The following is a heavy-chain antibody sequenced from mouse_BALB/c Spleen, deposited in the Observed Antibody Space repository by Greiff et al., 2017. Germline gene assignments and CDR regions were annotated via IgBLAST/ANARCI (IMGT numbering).Heavy chain of an antibody. D-gene: IGHD2-4*01. V-gene: IGHV1S126*01. CDR2: IDPSDSET. CDR3: ARSGYYEVAMDY. CDR1: GYSFTSYW. Sequence: VQVVESGPQLVRPGASVKISCKASGYSFTSYWMHWVKQRPGQGLEWIGMIDPSDSETRLNQKFKDKATLTVDKSSSTAYMQLSSPTSEDSAVYYCARSGYYEVAMDYWGQGTSVTVSS. J-gene: IGHJ4*01.